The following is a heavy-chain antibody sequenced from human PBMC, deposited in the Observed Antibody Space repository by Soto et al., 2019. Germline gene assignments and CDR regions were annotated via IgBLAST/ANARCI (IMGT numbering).Heavy chain of an antibody. D-gene: IGHD3-3*02. CDR3: ARQSLALRKNNGFDP. Sequence: SETLSLTCTVSGDSIISSDFYWGWVRQPPGKGLEWIGSIFYLGSSYYNPSLKSRVTMSVDTSKNQFSLSLRSVTATHTALYFCARQSLALRKNNGFDPWGQGIMVPVSS. CDR2: IFYLGSS. J-gene: IGHJ5*02. CDR1: GDSIISSDFY. V-gene: IGHV4-39*01.